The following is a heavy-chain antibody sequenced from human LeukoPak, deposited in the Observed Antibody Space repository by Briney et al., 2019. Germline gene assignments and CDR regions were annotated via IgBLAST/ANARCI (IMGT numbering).Heavy chain of an antibody. CDR1: SYSFANYW. CDR2: VYPAGSQT. J-gene: IGHJ4*02. D-gene: IGHD6-13*01. Sequence: GESLKISCKASSYSFANYWIGWVRQMPGKGLEWMGIVYPAGSQTLYSPSFQGQVTISADKSISTAYLQWSSLKASDTAMYYCARQGQLATSIDYWGQGTLVTVSS. CDR3: ARQGQLATSIDY. V-gene: IGHV5-51*01.